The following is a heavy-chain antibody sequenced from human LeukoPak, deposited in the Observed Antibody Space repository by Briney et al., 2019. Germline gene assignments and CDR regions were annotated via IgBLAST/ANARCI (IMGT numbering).Heavy chain of an antibody. V-gene: IGHV4-59*01. Sequence: SETLSLTCTVSGGSISSYYWSWIRQPPGKGLEGSGYIYYSGSTNYNPSLKSRVTISVDTSKNQFSLKLSSVTAADTAVYYCARAQYSSSWYFDYWGQGTLVTVSS. D-gene: IGHD6-13*01. CDR2: IYYSGST. J-gene: IGHJ4*02. CDR1: GGSISSYY. CDR3: ARAQYSSSWYFDY.